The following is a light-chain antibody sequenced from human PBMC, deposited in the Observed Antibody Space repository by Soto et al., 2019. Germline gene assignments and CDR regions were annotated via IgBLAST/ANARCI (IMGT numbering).Light chain of an antibody. Sequence: ETVMTQSPATLSVTPGERATLSCRASQSVRTKLAWYQQKPGQAPRLLIYGASTRATGIPARFSGSGSGTEFTLTVSSLQSEDFAVYYCQQYDDWPPITFGQGTRLEIK. CDR2: GAS. J-gene: IGKJ5*01. CDR3: QQYDDWPPIT. V-gene: IGKV3D-15*01. CDR1: QSVRTK.